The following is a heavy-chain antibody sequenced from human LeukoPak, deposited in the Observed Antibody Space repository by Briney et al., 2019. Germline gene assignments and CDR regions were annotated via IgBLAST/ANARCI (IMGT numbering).Heavy chain of an antibody. CDR1: GFTFSSYA. V-gene: IGHV3-23*01. J-gene: IGHJ6*02. Sequence: GGTLRLSCAASGFTFSSYAMSWVRQAPGKGLEWVSAISGSGGSTYYADSVKGRFTISRDNSKNTLYLQMNSLRAEDTAVYYCAKAIPSEEYQLLRVGFSYYYYGMDVWGQGTTATVSS. D-gene: IGHD2-2*01. CDR3: AKAIPSEEYQLLRVGFSYYYYGMDV. CDR2: ISGSGGST.